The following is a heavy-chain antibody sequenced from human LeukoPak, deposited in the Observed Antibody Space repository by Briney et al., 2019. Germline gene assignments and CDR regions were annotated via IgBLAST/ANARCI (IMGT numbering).Heavy chain of an antibody. CDR1: GDSVSSNTAA. V-gene: IGHV6-1*01. CDR3: ARGTIFGRSSDFDY. D-gene: IGHD3-3*01. Sequence: SQTLSLTCAISGDSVSSNTAAWNWIRQSPPRGLEWLGRTYYRSKWYNDFAVSVKSRITINPDTSKNQFSLQLNSVTPEDTAVYYCARGTIFGRSSDFDYWGQGTLVTVSS. J-gene: IGHJ4*02. CDR2: TYYRSKWYN.